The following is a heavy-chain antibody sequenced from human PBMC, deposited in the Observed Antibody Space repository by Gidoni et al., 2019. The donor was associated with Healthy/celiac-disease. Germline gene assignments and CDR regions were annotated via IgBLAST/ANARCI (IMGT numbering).Heavy chain of an antibody. V-gene: IGHV4-59*08. CDR1: GGSISGYY. D-gene: IGHD3-10*01. J-gene: IGHJ5*02. CDR2: IYYSGST. CDR3: ARHDSGSYYAFDP. Sequence: QVQLQESGPGLVKPSETLSLTCTVSGGSISGYYWSWIRQPPGKGLEWIGYIYYSGSTNYNPSLKSRVTISVDTSKNQFSLKLSSVTAADTAVYYCARHDSGSYYAFDPWGQGTLVTVSS.